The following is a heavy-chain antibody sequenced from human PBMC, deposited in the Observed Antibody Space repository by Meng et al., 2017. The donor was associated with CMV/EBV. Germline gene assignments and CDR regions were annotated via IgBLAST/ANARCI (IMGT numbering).Heavy chain of an antibody. CDR1: GGSFSGYY. Sequence: LSCAVYGGSFSGYYWSWIRQPPGKGLEWIGEINHSGSTNYNPSLKSRVTISVDTSKNQFSLKLSSVTAADTAVYYCARGQTYYDFWSGYSDWGQGTLVTVSS. J-gene: IGHJ4*02. CDR2: INHSGST. V-gene: IGHV4-34*01. D-gene: IGHD3-3*01. CDR3: ARGQTYYDFWSGYSD.